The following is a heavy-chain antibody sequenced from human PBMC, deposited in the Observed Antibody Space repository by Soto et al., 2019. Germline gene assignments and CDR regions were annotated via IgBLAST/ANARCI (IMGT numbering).Heavy chain of an antibody. CDR1: GGSISSSNW. CDR3: AGVHGDPQHFDY. J-gene: IGHJ4*02. D-gene: IGHD4-17*01. V-gene: IGHV4-4*02. CDR2: IYHSGST. Sequence: QVQLQESGPGLVKPSGTLSLTCAVSGGSISSSNWWSWVRQPPGKGLEWIGEIYHSGSTNYNPSRKRRXXIXVXKSKNPFSLKLSSVTAADTAVYYCAGVHGDPQHFDYWGQGTLVTVSS.